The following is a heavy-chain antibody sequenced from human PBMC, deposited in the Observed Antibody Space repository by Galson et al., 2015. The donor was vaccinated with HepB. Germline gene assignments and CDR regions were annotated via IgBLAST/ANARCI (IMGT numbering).Heavy chain of an antibody. Sequence: CAISGDSVSSNSAAWSWIRQSPSRGLEWLGRTCYRSKWYSDYAVSVKSRITINPDTSKNQFSLRLSSVTAADTAVYYCATITMGVVVINPWGQGTLVTVSS. CDR3: ATITMGVVVINP. CDR1: GDSVSSNSAA. D-gene: IGHD3-22*01. J-gene: IGHJ4*02. V-gene: IGHV6-1*01. CDR2: TCYRSKWYS.